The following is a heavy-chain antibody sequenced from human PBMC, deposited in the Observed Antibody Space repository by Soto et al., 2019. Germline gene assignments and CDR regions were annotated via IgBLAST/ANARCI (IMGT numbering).Heavy chain of an antibody. D-gene: IGHD3-9*01. Sequence: SLRLSCAASGFTFSSYAMSWVRQAPGKGLEWVSAISGSGGSTYYADSVKGRFTISRDNSKNTLYLQMNSLRAEDTAVYYCAKEGNDILTGPNWFDPWGQGTLVTVSS. CDR3: AKEGNDILTGPNWFDP. V-gene: IGHV3-23*01. CDR2: ISGSGGST. J-gene: IGHJ5*02. CDR1: GFTFSSYA.